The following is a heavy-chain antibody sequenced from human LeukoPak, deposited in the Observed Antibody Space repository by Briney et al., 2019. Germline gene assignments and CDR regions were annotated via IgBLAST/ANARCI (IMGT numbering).Heavy chain of an antibody. J-gene: IGHJ4*02. Sequence: PSETLSLTCTVSSASLTSGHNYWGWIRQAPGTGLEWIGSIFYSGTTYYNPSLKSRVTVSIDTSKNQFSLNLISVTAADTAVYFCTREENYGDYPRTVILDYWGQGVLVTVSS. CDR2: IFYSGTT. CDR3: TREENYGDYPRTVILDY. CDR1: SASLTSGHNY. D-gene: IGHD4-17*01. V-gene: IGHV4-39*07.